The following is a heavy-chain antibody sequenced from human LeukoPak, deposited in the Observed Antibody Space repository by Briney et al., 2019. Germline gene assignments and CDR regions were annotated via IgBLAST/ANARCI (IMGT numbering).Heavy chain of an antibody. Sequence: SETLSLTCTVSGGSISSGDYYWSWIRQPPGKGLEWIGYIYYSGSTYYNPSLKSRVTISVDTSKNQFSLKLSSVTAADTAVYYCARFPSGYFEYYFDYWGQGTLVTVSS. D-gene: IGHD3-9*01. J-gene: IGHJ4*02. CDR1: GGSISSGDYY. CDR2: IYYSGST. CDR3: ARFPSGYFEYYFDY. V-gene: IGHV4-30-4*01.